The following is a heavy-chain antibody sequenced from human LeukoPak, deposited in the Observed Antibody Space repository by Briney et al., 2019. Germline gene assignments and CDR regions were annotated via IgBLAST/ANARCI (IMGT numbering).Heavy chain of an antibody. Sequence: SETLSLTCIVSGGSINNYYWSWIRQPPGKGLEWIGEVSFSGSTNYNPSLTSRVTISADTSKNQFSLKLSSVTAADTAVYYCARAIYYGSGSYFWFDPWGQGTLVTVSS. J-gene: IGHJ5*02. CDR3: ARAIYYGSGSYFWFDP. CDR2: VSFSGST. V-gene: IGHV4-59*01. D-gene: IGHD3-10*01. CDR1: GGSINNYY.